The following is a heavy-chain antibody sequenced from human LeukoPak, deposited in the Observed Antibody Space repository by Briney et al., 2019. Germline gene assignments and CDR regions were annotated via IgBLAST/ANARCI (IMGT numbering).Heavy chain of an antibody. Sequence: GESLRISCKGSGYSFTSYWISWVRQMPGKGLEWMGRIDPNDSYTNYSPSFQGHVTISADKSISTAYLQWSSLKASDTAMYYCASSSVVVVAGYYGMDVWGQGTTVTVSS. V-gene: IGHV5-10-1*01. CDR2: IDPNDSYT. J-gene: IGHJ6*02. CDR1: GYSFTSYW. D-gene: IGHD2-15*01. CDR3: ASSSVVVVAGYYGMDV.